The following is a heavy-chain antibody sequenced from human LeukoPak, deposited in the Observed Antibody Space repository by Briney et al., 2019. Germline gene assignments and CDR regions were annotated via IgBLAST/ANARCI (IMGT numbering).Heavy chain of an antibody. CDR3: ARHWGGHYDY. J-gene: IGHJ4*02. D-gene: IGHD2-21*01. CDR2: IYYSGST. Sequence: SETLSLTCTVSGGSLSSYYWSWIRQPPGKGLEWIGYIYYSGSTDYNPSLKSRVTISVDTSKNQLSLKLSSVTAADTAIYYCARHWGGHYDYWGQGTLVTDST. V-gene: IGHV4-59*08. CDR1: GGSLSSYY.